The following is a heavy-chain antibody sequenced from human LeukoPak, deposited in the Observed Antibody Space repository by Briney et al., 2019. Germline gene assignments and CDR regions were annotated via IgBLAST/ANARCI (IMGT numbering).Heavy chain of an antibody. CDR1: GGSFSDYY. D-gene: IGHD5-18*01. CDR2: INHSGST. V-gene: IGHV4-34*01. Sequence: SETLSLTCAVYGGSFSDYYWSWIRQPPGKGLEWIGEINHSGSTNYNPSLKSRVTISVDTSKNQFSLKLSSVTAADTAVYYCARGSGYNYGRTLGRWGQGTLVTVSS. J-gene: IGHJ4*02. CDR3: ARGSGYNYGRTLGR.